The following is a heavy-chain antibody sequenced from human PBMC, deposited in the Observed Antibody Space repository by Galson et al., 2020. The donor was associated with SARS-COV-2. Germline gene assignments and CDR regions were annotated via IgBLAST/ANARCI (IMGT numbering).Heavy chain of an antibody. CDR1: GFALSSYQ. J-gene: IGHJ3*02. Sequence: VEHGESLKLHCAASGFALSSYQMHWDRQAPGKGLEGVAVISYDGSNKYYADSVKGRFTISRDNYKNTLYLQMNSLRAEDTAVYYCARNSYGNAFDIWCQGTMVAVSS. V-gene: IGHV3-30*04. CDR3: ARNSYGNAFDI. CDR2: ISYDGSNK. D-gene: IGHD5-18*01.